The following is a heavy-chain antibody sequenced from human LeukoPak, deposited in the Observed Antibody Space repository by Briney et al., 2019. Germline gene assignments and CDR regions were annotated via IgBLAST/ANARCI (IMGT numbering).Heavy chain of an antibody. CDR1: GGSVSSGDYY. Sequence: PSETLSLTCTVSGGSVSSGDYYWSWIRQPPGKGLEWIGYIYNSGSTYYNPSLKSRLTISEDTSKSQFSLKLSSVTAADTAVYFCARHVTTVTFFDFWGQGTLVTVSS. V-gene: IGHV4-30-4*01. J-gene: IGHJ4*02. CDR3: ARHVTTVTFFDF. CDR2: IYNSGST. D-gene: IGHD4-11*01.